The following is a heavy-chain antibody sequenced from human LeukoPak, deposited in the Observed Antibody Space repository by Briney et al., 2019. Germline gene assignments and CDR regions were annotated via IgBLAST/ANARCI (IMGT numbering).Heavy chain of an antibody. Sequence: GGSLRLSCAASRFSFNKYWMHWVRQAPGKGLVWVSRINSDGSSTNYADSVKGRFTISRDNSKNTLYLQMNSLRAEDTAVYYCARVSSGYSSSGIAFDPWGQGTLVTVSS. V-gene: IGHV3-74*01. CDR1: RFSFNKYW. J-gene: IGHJ5*02. D-gene: IGHD6-13*01. CDR2: INSDGSST. CDR3: ARVSSGYSSSGIAFDP.